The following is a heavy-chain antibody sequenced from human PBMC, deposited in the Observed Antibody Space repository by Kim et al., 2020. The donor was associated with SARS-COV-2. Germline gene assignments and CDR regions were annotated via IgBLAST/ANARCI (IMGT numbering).Heavy chain of an antibody. D-gene: IGHD3-10*01. J-gene: IGHJ5*02. V-gene: IGHV4-4*06. Sequence: NPSLKTRLTMSIDTSKNQFSLKLTSVTAADTAVYYCARDEYYYGSSHLGDLWGQGTLVTVSS. CDR3: ARDEYYYGSSHLGDL.